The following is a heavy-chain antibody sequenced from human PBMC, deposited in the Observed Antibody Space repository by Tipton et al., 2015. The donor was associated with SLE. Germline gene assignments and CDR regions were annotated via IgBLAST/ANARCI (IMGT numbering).Heavy chain of an antibody. CDR2: IYTSGST. D-gene: IGHD3-3*01. J-gene: IGHJ1*01. CDR1: GGSISSHY. V-gene: IGHV4-4*07. Sequence: TLSLTCTVSGGSISSHYWSWIRQPAGKGLEWIGHIYTSGSTNYNPSLKSRVTISVDTSKNQFSLKLSSVTAADTAVYYCARDSSSDFWLFQHWGQGTLVTVSS. CDR3: ARDSSSDFWLFQH.